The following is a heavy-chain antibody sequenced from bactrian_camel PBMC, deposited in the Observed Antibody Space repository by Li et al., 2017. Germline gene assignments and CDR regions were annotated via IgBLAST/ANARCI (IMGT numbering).Heavy chain of an antibody. J-gene: IGHJ4*01. CDR3: AADLLLMRPLEASEYKY. D-gene: IGHD8*01. Sequence: HVQLVESGGGSAQAGGSLRLSCAASRYMYDNGCMGWFRQAPGKEREGVATIDTDGSTRYADSVKGRFAIWQDNAKATVYLEINYLRPEDTAMYYCAADLLLMRPLEASEYKYWGQGTQVTVS. CDR1: RYMYDNGC. CDR2: IDTDGST. V-gene: IGHV3S53*01.